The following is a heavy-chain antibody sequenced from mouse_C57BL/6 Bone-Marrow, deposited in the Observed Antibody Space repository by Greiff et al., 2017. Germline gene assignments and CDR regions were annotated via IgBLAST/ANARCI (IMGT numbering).Heavy chain of an antibody. D-gene: IGHD2-5*01. V-gene: IGHV3-6*01. CDR3: ARKDSNYVYFDY. Sequence: VQLKQSGPGLVKPSQSLSLTCSVTGYSITSGYYWNWIRQFPGNKLEWMGYISYDGSNNYNPSLKNRISITRDTSKNQFFLKLNSVTTEDTATYYCARKDSNYVYFDYWGQGTTLTVSS. CDR2: ISYDGSN. CDR1: GYSITSGYY. J-gene: IGHJ2*01.